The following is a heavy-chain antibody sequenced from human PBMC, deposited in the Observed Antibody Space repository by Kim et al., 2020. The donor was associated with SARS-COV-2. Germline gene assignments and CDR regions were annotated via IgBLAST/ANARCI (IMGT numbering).Heavy chain of an antibody. J-gene: IGHJ4*02. CDR2: IYNSGNT. CDR1: GGSLGTYY. V-gene: IGHV4-59*01. CDR3: ARRGYFDY. Sequence: SETLSLTCTVSGGSLGTYYCSWIRQPPGKGLEWIGYIYNSGNTNYNPSLKSRVTISLDTSKNQSSLRLSSVTGADTAVYYCARRGYFDYWGQGTLVTVSS.